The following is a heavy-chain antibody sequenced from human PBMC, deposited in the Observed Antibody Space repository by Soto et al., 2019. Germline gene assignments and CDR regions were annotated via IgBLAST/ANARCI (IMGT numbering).Heavy chain of an antibody. V-gene: IGHV1-69*13. J-gene: IGHJ6*02. D-gene: IGHD2-21*01. CDR3: AKDVWSNTLHHGMDV. CDR2: ILPMFGTT. CDR1: GGTFNSYA. Sequence: RASVKVSCKASGGTFNSYAISWVRQAPGQGLEWMGGILPMFGTTNYAQKFQGRVTITADESTSTAYMELNSLRAEDTAVYYCAKDVWSNTLHHGMDVWGQGTTVTVSS.